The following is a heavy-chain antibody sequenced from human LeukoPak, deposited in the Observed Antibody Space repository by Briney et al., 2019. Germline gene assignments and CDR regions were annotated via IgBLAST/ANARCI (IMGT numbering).Heavy chain of an antibody. J-gene: IGHJ4*02. CDR1: GFTFTTYA. D-gene: IGHD3-3*01. Sequence: QPGGSLRLSREASGFTFTTYAMSWVRQAPGKGLQWVSGISSGDSSTYYTDSVKGRFTISRDNSKSTLYLQINSLRAEDTAVYYCAKCMSGIGVWLNFDSWGQGILVTVSS. V-gene: IGHV3-23*01. CDR2: ISSGDSST. CDR3: AKCMSGIGVWLNFDS.